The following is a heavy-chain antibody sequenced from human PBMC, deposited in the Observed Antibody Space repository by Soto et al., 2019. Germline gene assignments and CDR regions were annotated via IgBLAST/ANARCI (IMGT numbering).Heavy chain of an antibody. V-gene: IGHV4-30-2*01. CDR3: ARLNNWNKYYYYGMDV. CDR1: GGSISSGGYS. D-gene: IGHD1-20*01. CDR2: IYHSGST. J-gene: IGHJ6*02. Sequence: SETLSLTCAVSGGSISSGGYSWSWIRQPPGKGLEWIGYIYHSGSTYYNPSLKSRVTISVDRSKNQFSLKLSSVTAADTAVYYCARLNNWNKYYYYGMDVWGQGTTVTVSS.